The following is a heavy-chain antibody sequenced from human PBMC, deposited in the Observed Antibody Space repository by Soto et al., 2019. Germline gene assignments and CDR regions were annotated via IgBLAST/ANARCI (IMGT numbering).Heavy chain of an antibody. CDR3: ARDGLGYCTSTSCYDY. CDR2: ISSSSSLI. J-gene: IGHJ4*02. CDR1: GFTFSRYS. D-gene: IGHD2-2*01. V-gene: IGHV3-48*01. Sequence: GGSLRLSCAASGFTFSRYSMNWVRQAPGEGLEWVSYISSSSSLIYYADSVKGRFTISRDNAEDSLYLQMNSLRAEDTAVYYCARDGLGYCTSTSCYDYWGQGTLVTVSS.